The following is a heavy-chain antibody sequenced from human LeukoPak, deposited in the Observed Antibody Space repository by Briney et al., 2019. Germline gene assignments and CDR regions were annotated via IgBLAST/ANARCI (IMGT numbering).Heavy chain of an antibody. D-gene: IGHD6-13*01. CDR1: GFTFINYA. J-gene: IGHJ4*02. Sequence: GGSLRLSCAASGFTFINYAMSWVRQAPGKGLEWVSAISTSGGSTYYADSVKGRFTISRDNSKNTLYLQMNSLRAEDTAVYYCAKEPAAGTTFDYWGQGALVTVSS. V-gene: IGHV3-23*01. CDR2: ISTSGGST. CDR3: AKEPAAGTTFDY.